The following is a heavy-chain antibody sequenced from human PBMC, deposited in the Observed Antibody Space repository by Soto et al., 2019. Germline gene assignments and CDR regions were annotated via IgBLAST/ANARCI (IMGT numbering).Heavy chain of an antibody. CDR2: MNPNSGNT. V-gene: IGHV1-8*01. D-gene: IGHD4-17*01. CDR1: GYTFTSHD. Sequence: QVQLVQSGAEVKKSGASVKVSCKASGYTFTSHDINWVRQATGQGLEWMGWMNPNSGNTGYAQKFQGRVTMTRNTSISTAYMELSSLRSEDTAVYYCASCDYGVYARFDYWGQGTLVTVSS. J-gene: IGHJ4*02. CDR3: ASCDYGVYARFDY.